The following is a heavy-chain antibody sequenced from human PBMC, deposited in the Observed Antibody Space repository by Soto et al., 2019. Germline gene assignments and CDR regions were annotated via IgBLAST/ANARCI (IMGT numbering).Heavy chain of an antibody. CDR2: IYHSGST. D-gene: IGHD1-26*01. CDR3: ARANRELLKGFDY. CDR1: VGSIISAGHY. Sequence: SSETLSLTCSVYVGSIISAGHYWSCILQHPGKGLEWIGYIYHSGSTYYNPSLKSRVTISVDRSKNQFSLKLSSVTAADTAVYYCARANRELLKGFDYWGQGTLVTVSS. V-gene: IGHV4-30-2*01. J-gene: IGHJ4*02.